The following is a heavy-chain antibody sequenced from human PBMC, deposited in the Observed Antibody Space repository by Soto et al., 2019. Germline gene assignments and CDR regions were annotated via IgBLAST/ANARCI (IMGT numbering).Heavy chain of an antibody. CDR2: INHSGST. V-gene: IGHV4-39*07. Sequence: PSETLSLTCTVSGGSISSGDYYWSWIRQPPGKGQEWIGEINHSGSTNYNPSLKSRVTISVDTSKNQFSLKLSSVTAADTAVYYCASWSYDYWFDPWGQGTLVTVSS. J-gene: IGHJ5*02. CDR3: ASWSYDYWFDP. D-gene: IGHD5-12*01. CDR1: GGSISSGDYY.